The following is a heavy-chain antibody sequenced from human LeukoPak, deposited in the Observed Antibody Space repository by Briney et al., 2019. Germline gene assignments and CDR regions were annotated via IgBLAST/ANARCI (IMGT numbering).Heavy chain of an antibody. J-gene: IGHJ4*02. CDR1: GGSISSYY. D-gene: IGHD4-17*01. V-gene: IGHV4-59*01. Sequence: SETLSLTCTVSGGSISSYYWSWIRQPPGKGLEWIGYIYYSGSTNYNPSLKSRVTISVDTSKNQFSLKLSSVTAADTAVYYCAAAMTTVIGSFDYWGQGTLVTVSS. CDR2: IYYSGST. CDR3: AAAMTTVIGSFDY.